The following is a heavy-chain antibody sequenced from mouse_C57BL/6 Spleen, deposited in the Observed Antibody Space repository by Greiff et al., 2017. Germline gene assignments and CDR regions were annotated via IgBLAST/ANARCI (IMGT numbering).Heavy chain of an antibody. J-gene: IGHJ2*01. CDR2: IYPRDGST. V-gene: IGHV1-85*01. Sequence: QVQLQQSGPELVKPGASVKLSCKASGYTFTSYDINWVKQRPGQGLEWIGWIYPRDGSTKYNEKFKGKATLTVDTSSSTAYMELHSLTSEDSAVYFGARSKSITTVVADYFDYWGQGTTLTVSS. CDR3: ARSKSITTVVADYFDY. D-gene: IGHD1-1*01. CDR1: GYTFTSYD.